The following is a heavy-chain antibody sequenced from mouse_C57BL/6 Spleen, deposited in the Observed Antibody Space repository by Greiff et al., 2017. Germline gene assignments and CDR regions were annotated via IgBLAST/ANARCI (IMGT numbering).Heavy chain of an antibody. CDR2: INPSNGGT. CDR3: ARSPYYYGSSYWYFDV. J-gene: IGHJ1*03. Sequence: QVQLQQPGTELVKPGASVKLSCKASGYTFTSYWMHWVKQRPGQGLEWIGNINPSNGGTNYNEKFKSKATLTVDKSSSTAYMQLSSLTSEDSAVSYCARSPYYYGSSYWYFDVWGTGTTVTVAS. CDR1: GYTFTSYW. D-gene: IGHD1-1*01. V-gene: IGHV1-53*01.